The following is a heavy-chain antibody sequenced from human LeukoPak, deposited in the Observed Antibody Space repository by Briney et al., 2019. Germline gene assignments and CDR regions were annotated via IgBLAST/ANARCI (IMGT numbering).Heavy chain of an antibody. CDR3: ARDIAGATKGGWFDT. V-gene: IGHV1-8*01. J-gene: IGHJ5*02. D-gene: IGHD1-26*01. CDR1: GYTFTNYD. Sequence: ASVKVSCTASGYTFTNYDINWVRQAPGQGLEWMGWMNPNSGNTRYAQKFQGRVTMTRNTSISTAYMELSSLRSEDTALYYCARDIAGATKGGWFDTWGQGTPVTVSS. CDR2: MNPNSGNT.